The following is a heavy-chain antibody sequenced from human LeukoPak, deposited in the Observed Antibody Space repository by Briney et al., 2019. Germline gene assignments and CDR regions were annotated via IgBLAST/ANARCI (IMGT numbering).Heavy chain of an antibody. CDR1: GFTFSSYW. CDR2: VFYGGST. J-gene: IGHJ4*02. V-gene: IGHV4-39*01. CDR3: AAGFDY. Sequence: GSLRLSCAASGFTFSSYWMSWVRQPPGKGLEWIGSVFYGGSTYYNPSLKTRVTISVDTSKNQFSLQLSSLTAADTAMYYCAAGFDYWGQGTLVTVSS.